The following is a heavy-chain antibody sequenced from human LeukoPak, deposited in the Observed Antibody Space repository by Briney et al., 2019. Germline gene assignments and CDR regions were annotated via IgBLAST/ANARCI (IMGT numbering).Heavy chain of an antibody. V-gene: IGHV3-48*03. D-gene: IGHD6-19*01. CDR3: ARDKGDNSGWDY. CDR1: GFTFSSYE. Sequence: GGSLRLSCAASGFTFSSYEMNWVRQAPGKGLEWVSHIKMYSADSVKGRFTISRDNAKNSLYLQMSSLRAEDTAVYYCARDKGDNSGWDYWGQGILVTVSS. J-gene: IGHJ4*02. CDR2: IKM.